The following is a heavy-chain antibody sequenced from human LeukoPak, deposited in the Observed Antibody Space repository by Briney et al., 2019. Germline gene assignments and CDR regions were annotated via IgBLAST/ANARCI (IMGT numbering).Heavy chain of an antibody. D-gene: IGHD3-22*01. J-gene: IGHJ4*02. CDR3: ARGMNYYDPLGY. Sequence: SETLSLTCTVSGYSISSGYYWSWIRQPPGKGLEWIGEINHSGSTNYNPSLKSRVTISVDTSKNQFSLKLSSVTAADTAVYYCARGMNYYDPLGYWGQGTLVTVSS. CDR2: INHSGST. CDR1: GYSISSGYY. V-gene: IGHV4-38-2*02.